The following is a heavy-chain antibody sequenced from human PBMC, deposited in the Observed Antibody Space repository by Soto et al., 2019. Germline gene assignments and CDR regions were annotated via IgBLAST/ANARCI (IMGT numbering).Heavy chain of an antibody. CDR3: AKDMTRFLAWPHYFRGLDV. V-gene: IGHV3-30*18. D-gene: IGHD3-3*01. CDR2: ISYDGITK. J-gene: IGHJ6*02. CDR1: GYSFSNYG. Sequence: QAQLGESGGGVVQPGRSLRLACEASGYSFSNYGMHWVRQSPVKGLEWVAAISYDGITKYYSDSLKGRFTISKDNSKNTLYLAMNSLRPEDTAVYYCAKDMTRFLAWPHYFRGLDVWGQGTTVTGSS.